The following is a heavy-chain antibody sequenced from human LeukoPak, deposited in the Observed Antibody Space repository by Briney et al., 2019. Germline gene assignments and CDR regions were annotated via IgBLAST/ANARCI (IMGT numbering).Heavy chain of an antibody. J-gene: IGHJ3*02. V-gene: IGHV4-39*01. CDR3: ARRGYSYAFDI. D-gene: IGHD4-23*01. Sequence: SETLSLTCTVSGGSISSYHWGWIRQPPGKGLEWIGSIYYSGSTYYNPSLKSRVTISVDTSKNQFSLKLSSVTAADTAVYYCARRGYSYAFDIWGQGTMVTVSS. CDR1: GGSISSYH. CDR2: IYYSGST.